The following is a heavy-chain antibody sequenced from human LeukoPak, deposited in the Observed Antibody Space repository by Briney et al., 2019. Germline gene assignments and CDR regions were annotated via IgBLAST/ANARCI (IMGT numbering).Heavy chain of an antibody. V-gene: IGHV3-7*01. J-gene: IGHJ4*02. D-gene: IGHD6-13*01. CDR2: IKQDGSEK. Sequence: GGSLRLSCAASGFTFSSYWMSWVRQAPGKGLEWVANIKQDGSEKYYVDSVKGRFTISRDNAKNSLYLQMNSLRAEDTAVYYCAKTPQQLVTDYFDYWGQGTLVTVSS. CDR3: AKTPQQLVTDYFDY. CDR1: GFTFSSYW.